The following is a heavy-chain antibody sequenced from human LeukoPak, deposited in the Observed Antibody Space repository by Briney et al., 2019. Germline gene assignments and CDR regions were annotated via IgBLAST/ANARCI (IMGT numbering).Heavy chain of an antibody. J-gene: IGHJ4*02. CDR3: AREYSSGWYYFDY. V-gene: IGHV3-53*01. D-gene: IGHD6-19*01. Sequence: PGGSLRLSWAASGFTFSSYSMKWVRQAPGKGLEWVSVIYSGGSTYYADSVKGRFTISRDNSKNTLYLQMNSLRAEDTAVYYCAREYSSGWYYFDYWGQGTLVTVSS. CDR1: GFTFSSYS. CDR2: IYSGGST.